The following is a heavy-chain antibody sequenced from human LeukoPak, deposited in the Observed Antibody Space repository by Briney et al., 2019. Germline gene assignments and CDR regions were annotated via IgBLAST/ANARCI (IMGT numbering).Heavy chain of an antibody. CDR2: ISWNSGSI. CDR1: GFTFDDYA. Sequence: GRSLRLSCAASGFTFDDYAMHWVRQAPGKGLEWVSGISWNSGSIGYADSVKGRFTISRDNAKNSLYLQMNSLRAEDTAVYYCARGGKGIWSGFPAYYYYYMDVWGKGTTVTVSS. D-gene: IGHD3-3*01. J-gene: IGHJ6*03. V-gene: IGHV3-9*01. CDR3: ARGGKGIWSGFPAYYYYYMDV.